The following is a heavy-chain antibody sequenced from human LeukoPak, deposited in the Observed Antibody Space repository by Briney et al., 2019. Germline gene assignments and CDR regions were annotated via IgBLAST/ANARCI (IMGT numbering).Heavy chain of an antibody. CDR3: ARDLSSWSMDV. V-gene: IGHV3-20*01. CDR2: INWNGGST. J-gene: IGHJ6*02. CDR1: GFTFDDYG. D-gene: IGHD1-1*01. Sequence: GGSLRLSCAASGFTFDDYGMSWVRQAPGKGLEWVYGINWNGGSTGYADSVKGRFTISRDNAKNSLYLQMNSLRAEDAALYHCARDLSSWSMDVWGQGTTVTVSS.